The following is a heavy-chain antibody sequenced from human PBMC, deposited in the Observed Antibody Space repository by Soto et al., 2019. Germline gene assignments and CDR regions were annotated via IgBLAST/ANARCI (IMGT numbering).Heavy chain of an antibody. CDR3: AKEAGDH. V-gene: IGHV1-69*01. CDR1: GGTFNTYA. D-gene: IGHD3-10*01. Sequence: QMQLVQSGAEVKERGSSVKISCKTSGGTFNTYALTWVRQAPGQGLEWIGGIIPIFGIKNVAQRFQGRVTFNADESLTTAYMEMTSLRSDDTAVYYCAKEAGDHWSQGTLVTVSS. J-gene: IGHJ4*02. CDR2: IIPIFGIK.